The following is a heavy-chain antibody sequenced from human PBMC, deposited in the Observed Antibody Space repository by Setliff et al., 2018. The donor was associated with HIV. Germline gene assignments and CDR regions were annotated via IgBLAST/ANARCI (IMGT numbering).Heavy chain of an antibody. CDR3: ARDPHIVATDGYMDV. CDR2: ISAYNGNT. J-gene: IGHJ6*03. Sequence: ASVKVSCKASGYTFTGYYMHWVRQAPGQGLEWMGWISAYNGNTNYAQKLQGRVTMTTDTSTSTAYMELRSLRSDDTAVYYCARDPHIVATDGYMDVWGKGTTVTVSS. D-gene: IGHD5-12*01. V-gene: IGHV1-18*04. CDR1: GYTFTGYY.